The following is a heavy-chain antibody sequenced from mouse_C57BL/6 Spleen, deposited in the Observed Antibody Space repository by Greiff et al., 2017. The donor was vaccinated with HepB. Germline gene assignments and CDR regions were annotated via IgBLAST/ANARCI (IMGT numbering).Heavy chain of an antibody. J-gene: IGHJ2*01. CDR1: GYTFTSYW. D-gene: IGHD1-1*01. V-gene: IGHV1-50*01. Sequence: QVQLQQPGAELVKPGASVKLSCKASGYTFTSYWMQWVKQRPGQGLEWIGEIDPSDSYTNYNQKFKGKATLTVDTSSSTAYMQLSSLTSEDSAVYYVARVTTVGAPDYWGQGTTHTDSS. CDR3: ARVTTVGAPDY. CDR2: IDPSDSYT.